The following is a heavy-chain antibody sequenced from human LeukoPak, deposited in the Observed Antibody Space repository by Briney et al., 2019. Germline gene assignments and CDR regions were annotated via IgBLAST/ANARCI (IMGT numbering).Heavy chain of an antibody. J-gene: IGHJ4*02. CDR1: GYTFTSYF. Sequence: ASVKVSCKASGYTFTSYFVHWVRQAPGQGLEWMGIINPSGGSTSYAQKFQGRVTMTRDTSTSTVYMELSRLRSEDTAVYYCARSEGYYGSGSYSDYWGQGTPVTVSS. V-gene: IGHV1-46*01. CDR3: ARSEGYYGSGSYSDY. CDR2: INPSGGST. D-gene: IGHD3-10*01.